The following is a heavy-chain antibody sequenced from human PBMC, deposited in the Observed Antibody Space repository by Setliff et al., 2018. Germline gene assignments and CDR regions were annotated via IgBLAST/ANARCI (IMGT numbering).Heavy chain of an antibody. CDR1: EFAFSSSW. CDR2: INEDGTDR. J-gene: IGHJ4*02. V-gene: IGHV3-7*01. D-gene: IGHD1-26*01. Sequence: GGSLRLSCAVSEFAFSSSWMTWVRQAPGKGLEWVANINEDGTDRKYADSVKGRFTISRDNAKNTLYLQMDSLRAEDTATYYCVRDGAGAFDYWGPGTLVTVSS. CDR3: VRDGAGAFDY.